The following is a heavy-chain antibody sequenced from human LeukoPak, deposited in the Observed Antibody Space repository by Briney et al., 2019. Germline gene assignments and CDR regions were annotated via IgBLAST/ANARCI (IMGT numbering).Heavy chain of an antibody. J-gene: IGHJ4*02. V-gene: IGHV4-61*10. CDR3: ASPPYGSGSYWFRGAYFDY. CDR1: GGSISSSSYY. Sequence: SETLSLTCTVSGGSISSSSYYWSWIRQPAGKGLEWIGRIYYSGSTNYNPSLKSRVTISVDTSKNQFSLKLSSVTAADTAVYYCASPPYGSGSYWFRGAYFDYWGQGTLVTVSS. D-gene: IGHD3-10*01. CDR2: IYYSGST.